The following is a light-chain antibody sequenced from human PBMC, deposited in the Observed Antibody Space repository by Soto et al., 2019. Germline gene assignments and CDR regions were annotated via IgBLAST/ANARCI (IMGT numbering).Light chain of an antibody. CDR1: RRDVGGYNY. Sequence: QSALTQPPSASGSPGQSVTISCIGTRRDVGGYNYVSWYQQHPGKAPKLMIYEVSKRPSGVPDRFSGSKSGNTASLTVSGLQAEDEADYYCSSYAASNNLGVFGGGTKLTVL. CDR3: SSYAASNNLGV. J-gene: IGLJ2*01. CDR2: EVS. V-gene: IGLV2-8*01.